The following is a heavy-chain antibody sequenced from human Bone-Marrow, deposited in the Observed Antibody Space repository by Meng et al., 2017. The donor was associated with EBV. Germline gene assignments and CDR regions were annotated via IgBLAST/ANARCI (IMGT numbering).Heavy chain of an antibody. CDR2: IYYSGST. D-gene: IGHD3-10*01. CDR3: ARGSMLRGVITWFGP. CDR1: GGSISSGGYF. J-gene: IGHJ5*02. V-gene: IGHV4-30-4*01. Sequence: QVQLQEPGPGLVKPSQTLSLTCAVSGGSISSGGYFWSWIRQPPGKGLEWIGYIYYSGSTYYNPSLKSRVTISVDTSKNQFSLKLSSVTATDTAVYYCARGSMLRGVITWFGPWGQGTLVTVSS.